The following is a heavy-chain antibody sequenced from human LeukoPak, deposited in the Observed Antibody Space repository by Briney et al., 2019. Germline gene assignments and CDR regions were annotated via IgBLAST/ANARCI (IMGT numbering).Heavy chain of an antibody. J-gene: IGHJ3*02. CDR2: INPSGGST. Sequence: ASVKVSCKASGYTFTSYYMHWVRQAPGQGLEWMGIINPSGGSTSYAQKFQGRVTMTRDTSTSTVYMELSSLRSEDTAVYYCARNIPGHSSPGGAFDIWGQGTMVTVSS. CDR1: GYTFTSYY. CDR3: ARNIPGHSSPGGAFDI. D-gene: IGHD6-13*01. V-gene: IGHV1-46*01.